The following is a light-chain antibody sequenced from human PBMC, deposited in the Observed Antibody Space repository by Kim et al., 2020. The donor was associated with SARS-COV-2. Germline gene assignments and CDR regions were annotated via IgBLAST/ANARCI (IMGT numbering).Light chain of an antibody. CDR3: QQSYTFPRT. CDR2: AAS. Sequence: DIQMTQSPSSLSASVGDRVTITCRTSQRISSSLNWYQQKPGTSPTLLIYAASGLQSGVPSRFSGSGSGTDFTLTINALQPEDFATYFCQQSYTFPRTFCQGTKVDIK. J-gene: IGKJ1*01. CDR1: QRISSS. V-gene: IGKV1-39*01.